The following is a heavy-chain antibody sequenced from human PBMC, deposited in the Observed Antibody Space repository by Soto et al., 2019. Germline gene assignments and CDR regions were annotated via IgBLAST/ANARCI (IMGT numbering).Heavy chain of an antibody. CDR1: GFTFSSYG. Sequence: PVGSLRLSCAASGFTFSSYGMHWVRQAPGKGLEWVAVIWYDGSNKYYADSVKGRFTISRDNSKNTLYLQMNSLRAEDTAVYYCAREGAGYCSGGSCYTYYFDYWGQGTLVTVSS. V-gene: IGHV3-33*01. J-gene: IGHJ4*02. CDR3: AREGAGYCSGGSCYTYYFDY. CDR2: IWYDGSNK. D-gene: IGHD2-15*01.